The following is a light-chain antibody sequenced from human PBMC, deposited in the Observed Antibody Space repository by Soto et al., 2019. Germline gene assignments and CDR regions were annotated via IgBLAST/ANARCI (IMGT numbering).Light chain of an antibody. CDR2: EVS. CDR1: SSDVGGYNY. J-gene: IGLJ1*01. CDR3: SSYTSTITYV. V-gene: IGLV2-14*01. Sequence: QSALTQPASVSGSPGQSITISCTGTSSDVGGYNYVPWYQQHPGKAPKLMIYEVSNRPSGVSNRFSGSKSGNTASLTISGLQAEDEADYYCSSYTSTITYVFGSGTKVTVL.